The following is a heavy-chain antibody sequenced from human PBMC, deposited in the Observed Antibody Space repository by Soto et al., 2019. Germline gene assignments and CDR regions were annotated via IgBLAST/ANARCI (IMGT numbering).Heavy chain of an antibody. CDR3: ERPEYISSCNGMDV. CDR2: ISSSSSTI. J-gene: IGHJ6*02. CDR1: GFTFSSYS. D-gene: IGHD6-6*01. V-gene: IGHV3-48*02. Sequence: EVQLVESGGGLVQPGGSLRLSCAASGFTFSSYSMNWVRQAPGKGLEWVSYISSSSSTIYYADSVKGRFTISRDNAKNSLYLQMNTLRDEDTAVYYCERPEYISSCNGMDVWGQGTKVTVTS.